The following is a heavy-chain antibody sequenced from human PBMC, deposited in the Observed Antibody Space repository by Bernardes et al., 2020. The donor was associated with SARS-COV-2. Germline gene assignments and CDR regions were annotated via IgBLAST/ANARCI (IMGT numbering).Heavy chain of an antibody. Sequence: SGPTLVKPTQTLTLTCTFSGFSLSTSGMCVSWIRQPPGKALEWLARIDWDDDKYYSTSLKTRLTISKDTSKNQVVLTMTNMDPVDPATYYCARMNYDILTGYMYGMDVWGKGTTVTVSS. CDR3: ARMNYDILTGYMYGMDV. D-gene: IGHD3-9*01. V-gene: IGHV2-70*11. CDR1: GFSLSTSGMC. J-gene: IGHJ6*04. CDR2: IDWDDDK.